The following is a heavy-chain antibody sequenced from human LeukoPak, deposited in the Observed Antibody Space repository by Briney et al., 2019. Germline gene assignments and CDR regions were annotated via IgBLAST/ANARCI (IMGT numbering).Heavy chain of an antibody. Sequence: GGSLRLSCAPSGFTFDDYGMSWVRQAPGKGLEWVSGINWNGGSTGYADSVKGRFTISRDNAKNSLYLQMNSLRAEDTALYYCARDGEAVAGTRGYYFDYWGQGTLVTVSS. CDR3: ARDGEAVAGTRGYYFDY. CDR2: INWNGGST. J-gene: IGHJ4*02. V-gene: IGHV3-20*04. CDR1: GFTFDDYG. D-gene: IGHD6-19*01.